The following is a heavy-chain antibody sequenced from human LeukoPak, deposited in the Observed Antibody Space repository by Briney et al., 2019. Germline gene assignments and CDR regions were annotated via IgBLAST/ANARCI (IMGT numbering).Heavy chain of an antibody. V-gene: IGHV4-61*01. CDR1: GGSVSSGSYY. J-gene: IGHJ4*02. CDR2: IDYSGST. CDR3: ARARVYSSTWSEFDY. Sequence: SETLSLTCTVSGGSVSSGSYYWGWIRQPPGKGLEWIGYIDYSGSTNYNPSLKSRVTISVDTSKNQFSLKLSSVTAADTAVYYCARARVYSSTWSEFDYWGQGTLVTVSS. D-gene: IGHD6-13*01.